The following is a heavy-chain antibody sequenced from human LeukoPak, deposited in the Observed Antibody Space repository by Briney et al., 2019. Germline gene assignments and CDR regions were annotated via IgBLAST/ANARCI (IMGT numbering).Heavy chain of an antibody. D-gene: IGHD3-9*01. Sequence: GGSLRLSCAASGFTFSSYSMNWVRQAPGKGLEWVSSISSSSSYIYYADSVKGRFTISRDNAKNSLYLQMNSLRAEDTAVYYCARDKAQDDISTGYYLYYFDYWGQGTLVTVSS. CDR3: ARDKAQDDISTGYYLYYFDY. CDR2: ISSSSSYI. J-gene: IGHJ4*02. V-gene: IGHV3-21*01. CDR1: GFTFSSYS.